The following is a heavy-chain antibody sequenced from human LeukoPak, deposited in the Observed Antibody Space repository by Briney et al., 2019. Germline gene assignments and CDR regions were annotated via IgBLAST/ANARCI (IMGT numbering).Heavy chain of an antibody. CDR3: AKSNSESQTTVGN. V-gene: IGHV3-33*06. J-gene: IGHJ4*02. CDR1: GFTFSTYG. CDR2: IWYDGSNK. D-gene: IGHD1-26*01. Sequence: GGSLRLSCAASGFTFSTYGMHWVRQAPGKGPEWVALIWYDGSNKYYADSVKGRFTISRDNSKNTLYLQMNSLRAEDTAVYYCAKSNSESQTTVGNWGQGTLVTVSS.